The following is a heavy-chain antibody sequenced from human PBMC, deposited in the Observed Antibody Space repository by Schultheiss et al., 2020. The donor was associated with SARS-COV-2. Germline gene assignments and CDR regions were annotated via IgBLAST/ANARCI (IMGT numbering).Heavy chain of an antibody. J-gene: IGHJ4*02. CDR1: GFSLSTSGVG. V-gene: IGHV2-5*01. CDR3: ARIRNGSYSY. Sequence: SGPTLVKPTQTLTLTCTFSGFSLSTSGVGVGWIRQPPGKALEWLALIYWNDDKRYSTSLKTRLTISKDTSKSQVVLTMTNMDPVDTATYYCARIRNGSYSYWGQGTLVTVSS. CDR2: IYWNDDK. D-gene: IGHD1-26*01.